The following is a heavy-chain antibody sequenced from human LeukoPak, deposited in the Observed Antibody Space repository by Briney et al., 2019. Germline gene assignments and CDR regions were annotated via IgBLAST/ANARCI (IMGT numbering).Heavy chain of an antibody. CDR1: GFTFSDYW. V-gene: IGHV3-74*01. D-gene: IGHD5-12*01. CDR3: AREDSGYGYAFDI. J-gene: IGHJ3*02. Sequence: GGSLRLSCAASGFTFSDYWMHWVRQIPGKGLVWVSRISSDGSNTNYADSVKGRLTISRDNAKNTLYLQMNSLRAEDTAVYYCAREDSGYGYAFDIWGQGTMVAVSS. CDR2: ISSDGSNT.